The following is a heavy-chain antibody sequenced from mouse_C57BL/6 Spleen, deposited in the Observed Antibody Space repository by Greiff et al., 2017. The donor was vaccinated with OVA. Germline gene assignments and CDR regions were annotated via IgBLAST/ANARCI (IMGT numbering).Heavy chain of an antibody. Sequence: VQLQQPGAELVMPGASVKLSCKASGYTFTSYWMHWVKQRPGQGLEWIGEIDPSDSYTNYNQKFKGKSTLTVDKSSSTAYMQLSSLTSEDSAVYYCARCYGSSYSYWYFEVWGTGTTVTVSS. J-gene: IGHJ1*03. CDR2: IDPSDSYT. CDR3: ARCYGSSYSYWYFEV. CDR1: GYTFTSYW. V-gene: IGHV1-69*01. D-gene: IGHD1-1*01.